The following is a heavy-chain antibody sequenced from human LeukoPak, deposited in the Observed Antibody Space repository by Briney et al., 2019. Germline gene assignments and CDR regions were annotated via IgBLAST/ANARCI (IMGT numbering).Heavy chain of an antibody. CDR1: GFTLSNYA. Sequence: GGSLRLSCAASGFTLSNYAMRWVRQAPGKGMEWVSSISESGESTYYADSVKGRFTISRDNSKSTLYLQMNSVRAEDTALYYCAKKHGSTIGDWYFDLWGRGTLVTVSS. CDR2: ISESGEST. J-gene: IGHJ2*01. V-gene: IGHV3-23*01. CDR3: AKKHGSTIGDWYFDL. D-gene: IGHD3-10*01.